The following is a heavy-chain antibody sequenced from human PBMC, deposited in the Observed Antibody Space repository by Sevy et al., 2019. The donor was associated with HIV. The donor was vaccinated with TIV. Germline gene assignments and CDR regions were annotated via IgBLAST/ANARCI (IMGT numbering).Heavy chain of an antibody. D-gene: IGHD3-3*01. CDR2: ISYDGSNK. V-gene: IGHV3-30*18. CDR1: GFTFSSYG. Sequence: GGSLRLSCAASGFTFSSYGMHWVRQAPGKGLEWVAVISYDGSNKYYADSVKGRFTISRDNSKNTLYLQMNSPRAEDTAVYYCAKGGERFLEFEDYFDYWGQGTLVTVSS. J-gene: IGHJ4*02. CDR3: AKGGERFLEFEDYFDY.